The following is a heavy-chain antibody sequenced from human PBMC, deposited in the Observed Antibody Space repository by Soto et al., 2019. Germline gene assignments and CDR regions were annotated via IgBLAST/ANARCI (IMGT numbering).Heavy chain of an antibody. V-gene: IGHV3-30-3*01. CDR1: GFTFSSYA. J-gene: IGHJ3*02. CDR3: ARDQYYDSSGADAFDI. Sequence: GGSLRLSCAASGFTFSSYAMHWVRQAPGKGLEWVAVISYDGSNKYYADSVKGRFTISRDNSKNTLYLQMNSLRAEDTAVYYCARDQYYDSSGADAFDIWGQGTMVTVSS. CDR2: ISYDGSNK. D-gene: IGHD3-22*01.